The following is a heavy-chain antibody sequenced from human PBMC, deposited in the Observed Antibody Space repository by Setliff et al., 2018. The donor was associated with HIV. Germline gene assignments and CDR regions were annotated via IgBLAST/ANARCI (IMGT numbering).Heavy chain of an antibody. J-gene: IGHJ3*02. CDR3: ARVSSFNKIIREAFDI. D-gene: IGHD3-10*01. CDR1: GYTFTGYF. Sequence: GASVKVSCKASGYTFTGYFIHWVRQAPGQGLEWMGQINPNRGDTKSHHKFADRLIMSRDTSLTTVYMELTSLRSDETAVCYCARVSSFNKIIREAFDIWGQGTLVTVSS. CDR2: INPNRGDT. V-gene: IGHV1-2*06.